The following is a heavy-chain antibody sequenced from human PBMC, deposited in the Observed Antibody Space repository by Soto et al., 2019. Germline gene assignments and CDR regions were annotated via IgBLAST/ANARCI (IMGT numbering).Heavy chain of an antibody. CDR3: ARDEGIAAAGTDY. CDR2: ISYDGSNK. J-gene: IGHJ4*02. D-gene: IGHD6-13*01. CDR1: GFTFSSYA. Sequence: PGGSLRLPCAASGFTFSSYAMHWVRQAPGKGLEWVAVISYDGSNKYYADSVKGRFTISRDNSKNTLYLQMNSLRAEDTAVYYCARDEGIAAAGTDYWGQGTLVTVSS. V-gene: IGHV3-30-3*01.